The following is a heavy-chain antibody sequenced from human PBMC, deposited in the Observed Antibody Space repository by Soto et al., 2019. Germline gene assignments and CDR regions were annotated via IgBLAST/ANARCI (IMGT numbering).Heavy chain of an antibody. V-gene: IGHV3-23*01. Sequence: EVQLLESGGGLVQPGGSLRLSCAASGFTFSRYAMSWVRQAPGKGLAWVSAISGSGGSTYSADSVKGRFTISRDNSKNTLYLQMNSLRAEDTAVYYCAKDGALRYVDGLIDPGDYYYGMDVRGQGTTGTVS. CDR3: AKDGALRYVDGLIDPGDYYYGMDV. D-gene: IGHD3-9*01. J-gene: IGHJ6*02. CDR1: GFTFSRYA. CDR2: ISGSGGST.